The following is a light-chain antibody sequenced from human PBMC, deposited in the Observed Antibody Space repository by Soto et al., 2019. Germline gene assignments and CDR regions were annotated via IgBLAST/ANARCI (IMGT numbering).Light chain of an antibody. CDR1: SSNIGSNY. CDR3: AAWADSSNWV. J-gene: IGLJ3*02. Sequence: QSVLTQPPSASGTPGQRVTISCSGSSSNIGSNYVYWYQQLPGTAPKLLIYRNNQRPSGVPDRFSGSKSGTSASLAISGLRSEDKADYYCAAWADSSNWVFGGGTKLTVL. V-gene: IGLV1-47*01. CDR2: RNN.